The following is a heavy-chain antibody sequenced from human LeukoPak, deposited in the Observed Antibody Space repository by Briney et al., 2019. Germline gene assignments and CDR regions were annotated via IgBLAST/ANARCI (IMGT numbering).Heavy chain of an antibody. J-gene: IGHJ5*02. D-gene: IGHD3-22*01. CDR3: ARKNYYDSSGYSWFDP. CDR1: GGTFSSYA. Sequence: GSSVKVSCKASGGTFSSYAISWVRQAPGQGLEWMGIINPSGGSTSYAQKFQGRVTMTRDMSTSTVYMEVSSLRSEDTAVYYCARKNYYDSSGYSWFDPWGQGTLVTVSS. CDR2: INPSGGST. V-gene: IGHV1-46*01.